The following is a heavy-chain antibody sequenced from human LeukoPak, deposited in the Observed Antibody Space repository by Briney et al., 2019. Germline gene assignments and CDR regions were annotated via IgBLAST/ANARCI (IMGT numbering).Heavy chain of an antibody. Sequence: GGSLRLSCAASGFTFSSFPIHWVRQAPGKGLEWVALISYDGSNKYYADSVKGRFTISRDNSKNTLYLQMNSLRAEDTAVYYCARDLKIAVAGTRAEYWGQGTLVTVSS. D-gene: IGHD6-19*01. CDR2: ISYDGSNK. J-gene: IGHJ4*02. V-gene: IGHV3-30-3*01. CDR3: ARDLKIAVAGTRAEY. CDR1: GFTFSSFP.